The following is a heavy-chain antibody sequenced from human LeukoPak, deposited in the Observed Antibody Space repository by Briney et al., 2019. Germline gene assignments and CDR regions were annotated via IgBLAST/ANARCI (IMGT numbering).Heavy chain of an antibody. CDR3: AKSQNNHAVADY. CDR2: ISGSGGSA. J-gene: IGHJ4*02. Sequence: PGGSLRLSCAASGFSFRSYGMSWVRQVPGKGLEWVSAISGSGGSAYYTDSVKGRFSITRDNSKNMLYLQMNSLRAEDTAIYYCAKSQNNHAVADYWGQGTVVTVSS. D-gene: IGHD6-19*01. V-gene: IGHV3-23*01. CDR1: GFSFRSYG.